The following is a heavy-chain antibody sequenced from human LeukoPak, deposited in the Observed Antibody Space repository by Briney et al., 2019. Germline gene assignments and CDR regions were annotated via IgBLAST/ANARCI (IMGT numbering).Heavy chain of an antibody. CDR3: AKDHSSGWYDYFDY. V-gene: IGHV3-21*01. Sequence: GGSLRLSCAASDFTFSSYNMNWVRQAPGKGLEWVSSISSTSRYIYYADSVKGRFTVSRDNAKNSLYLQMNSLRAEDTAVYYCAKDHSSGWYDYFDYWGQGTLVTVSS. CDR1: DFTFSSYN. J-gene: IGHJ4*02. D-gene: IGHD6-19*01. CDR2: ISSTSRYI.